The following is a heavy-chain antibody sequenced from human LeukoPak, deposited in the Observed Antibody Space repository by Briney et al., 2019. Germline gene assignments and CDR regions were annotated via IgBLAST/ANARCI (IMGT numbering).Heavy chain of an antibody. CDR2: ISAYNGNT. Sequence: ASVKVSCKASGYAFTSYGISWVRQAPGQGLEWMGWISAYNGNTNYAQKLQGRVTMTTDTSTSTAYMELRSLRSDDTAVYYCARTSTYGGNSDFDYWGQGTLVTVSS. J-gene: IGHJ4*02. CDR1: GYAFTSYG. D-gene: IGHD4-23*01. V-gene: IGHV1-18*01. CDR3: ARTSTYGGNSDFDY.